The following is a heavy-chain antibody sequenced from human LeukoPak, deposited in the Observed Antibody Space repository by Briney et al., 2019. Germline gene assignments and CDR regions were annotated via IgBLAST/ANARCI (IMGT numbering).Heavy chain of an antibody. D-gene: IGHD6-19*01. CDR1: GFTFSSYS. J-gene: IGHJ3*02. Sequence: WGSLRLSCAASGFTFSSYSMNWVRQAPGKGLEWVSYISCTSSYIYYAYSVKGRFTISRDNAKDALYQQMYSLRPEDTAVYYCARDPGGIAVPGLGFAFDIWGQGTMVTVSS. V-gene: IGHV3-21*01. CDR2: ISCTSSYI. CDR3: ARDPGGIAVPGLGFAFDI.